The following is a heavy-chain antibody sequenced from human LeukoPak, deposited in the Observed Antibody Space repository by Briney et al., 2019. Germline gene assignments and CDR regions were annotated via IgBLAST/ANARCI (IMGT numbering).Heavy chain of an antibody. CDR3: ARDLNFHASGRGFDY. CDR1: GFTFSSHS. J-gene: IGHJ4*02. D-gene: IGHD3-10*01. CDR2: ITGSSDYI. V-gene: IGHV3-21*01. Sequence: GGSLRLSCAASGFTFSSHSMNWVRQAPGKGLEWVSSITGSSDYIHYADSVRGRFTISRDNAKNSLYLQMNSLRAEDTAVYYCARDLNFHASGRGFDYWGQGTLVTVSS.